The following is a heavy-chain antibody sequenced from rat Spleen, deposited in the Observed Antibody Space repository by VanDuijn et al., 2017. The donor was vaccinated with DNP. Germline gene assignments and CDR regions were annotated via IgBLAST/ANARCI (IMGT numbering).Heavy chain of an antibody. Sequence: EVQLQESGPGLVKPSQSLSLTCSVTGYSITSNNWNWLRKFPGNKMEWMGYISYSGYTSYNPSLKSRISITRDTSKNQFFLHLNSVTTEDTATYYCARWVRYFDYWGHGVMVTVSS. CDR3: ARWVRYFDY. CDR1: GYSITSNN. V-gene: IGHV3-1*01. J-gene: IGHJ2*01. D-gene: IGHD1-1*01. CDR2: ISYSGYT.